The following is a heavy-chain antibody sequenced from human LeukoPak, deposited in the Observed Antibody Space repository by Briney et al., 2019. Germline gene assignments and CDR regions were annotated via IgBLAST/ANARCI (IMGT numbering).Heavy chain of an antibody. CDR3: ARDQYDTWSRRGNFDS. V-gene: IGHV3-74*01. CDR2: IKGDGSST. Sequence: PGGSLRLSCAASGFTFSNYWMHWVRQTPGEGLVCVSLIKGDGSSTTYADSVKGRFTISRDNTKNSLYLQMNSLRAEDTAVFYCARDQYDTWSRRGNFDSWGQGTLVIVSS. CDR1: GFTFSNYW. J-gene: IGHJ4*02. D-gene: IGHD3-3*01.